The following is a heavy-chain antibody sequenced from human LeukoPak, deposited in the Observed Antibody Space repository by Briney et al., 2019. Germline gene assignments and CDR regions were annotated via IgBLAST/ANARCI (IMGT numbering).Heavy chain of an antibody. Sequence: GGSLRLSCATSGFSFTNAWMTWVRQAPGKGLEWVSAINGGGDDTEYADSVKGRFTISRANSKNTLYLQMNSLKPEDTAVYYCARCTASCYANAFDVWGQGTLVTVSS. V-gene: IGHV3-23*01. D-gene: IGHD2-2*01. CDR3: ARCTASCYANAFDV. J-gene: IGHJ3*01. CDR1: GFSFTNAW. CDR2: INGGGDDT.